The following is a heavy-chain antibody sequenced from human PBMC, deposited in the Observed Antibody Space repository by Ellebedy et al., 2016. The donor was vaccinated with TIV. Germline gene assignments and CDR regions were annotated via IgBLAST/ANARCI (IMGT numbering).Heavy chain of an antibody. Sequence: GESLKISXAASGFTFSSYAMSWVRQAPGKGLEWVSAISGSGGSTYYADSVKGRFTISRDNSKNTLYLQMNSLRAEDTAVYYCAKDCYDFWSGYKLDYWGQGTLVTVSS. CDR1: GFTFSSYA. D-gene: IGHD3-3*01. CDR2: ISGSGGST. CDR3: AKDCYDFWSGYKLDY. J-gene: IGHJ4*02. V-gene: IGHV3-23*01.